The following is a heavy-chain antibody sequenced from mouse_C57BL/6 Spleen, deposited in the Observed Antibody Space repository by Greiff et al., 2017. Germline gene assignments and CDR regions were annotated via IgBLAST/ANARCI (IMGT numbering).Heavy chain of an antibody. D-gene: IGHD1-1*01. J-gene: IGHJ4*01. V-gene: IGHV1-54*01. Sequence: QVQLQQSGAELVRPGTSVKVSCKASGYAFTNYLIEWVKQRPGQGLEWIGVINPGSGGTNYNETFKGKATLTADTSSSTAYMQLSSLTSEDSAVYFCARNYYGTGAMDYWGQGTSVTVSS. CDR3: ARNYYGTGAMDY. CDR2: INPGSGGT. CDR1: GYAFTNYL.